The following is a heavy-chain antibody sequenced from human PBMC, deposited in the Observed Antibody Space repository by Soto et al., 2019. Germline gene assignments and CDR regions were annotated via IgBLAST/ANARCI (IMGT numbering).Heavy chain of an antibody. J-gene: IGHJ4*02. CDR2: INQDGSGI. CDR1: GFTFSSYW. D-gene: IGHD6-6*01. V-gene: IGHV3-7*01. Sequence: GGSLRLSCGASGFTFSSYWMSWVRQLPGKGLEWVANINQDGSGIFHVDSLKGRFTISRDNTRNSLYLQIISLRAEDTAVYYCARSLSHLASRAEGVYFDFWGQGTLVTVSS. CDR3: ARSLSHLASRAEGVYFDF.